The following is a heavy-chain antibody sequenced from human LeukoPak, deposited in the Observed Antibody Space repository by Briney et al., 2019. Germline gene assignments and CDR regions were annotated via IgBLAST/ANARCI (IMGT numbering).Heavy chain of an antibody. D-gene: IGHD1-26*01. J-gene: IGHJ4*02. CDR3: AREEVGAHFDY. CDR1: GGSFSGYY. Sequence: SETLSLTCAVYGGSFSGYYWSWIRQPPGKGLEWIWEINHSGSTNYNPSLKSRVTISVDTSKNQFSLKLSSVTAADTAVYYCAREEVGAHFDYWGQGTLVTVSS. V-gene: IGHV4-34*01. CDR2: INHSGST.